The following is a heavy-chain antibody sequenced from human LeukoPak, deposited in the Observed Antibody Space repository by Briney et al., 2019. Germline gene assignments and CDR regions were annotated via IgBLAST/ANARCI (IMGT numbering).Heavy chain of an antibody. CDR3: ARGQVVAAPYYFDY. J-gene: IGHJ4*02. V-gene: IGHV1-69*06. D-gene: IGHD2-15*01. CDR2: IIPIFGTT. Sequence: VASVKVSCKASGGTFSSYAISWVRQAPGQGLEWMGGIIPIFGTTNYAQKFQGRVTITADKSTSTAYMELSSLRSEDTAVYYCARGQVVAAPYYFDYWGQGTLVTVSS. CDR1: GGTFSSYA.